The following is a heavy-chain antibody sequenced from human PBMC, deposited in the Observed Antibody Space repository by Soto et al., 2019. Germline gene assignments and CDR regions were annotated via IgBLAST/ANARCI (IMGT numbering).Heavy chain of an antibody. CDR1: GFTFSNYW. CDR2: IKQDGSER. J-gene: IGHJ4*02. Sequence: EVQVEESGGGLVQPGGSLRLSCAASGFTFSNYWMSWVRQVPGKGLEWVANIKQDGSERYFADSVKGRFTISRDNAKNSVYVQVNSLRAEDTGVYYCARGIVGDASVAHFDYWGQGTLVTVSS. D-gene: IGHD1-26*01. V-gene: IGHV3-7*01. CDR3: ARGIVGDASVAHFDY.